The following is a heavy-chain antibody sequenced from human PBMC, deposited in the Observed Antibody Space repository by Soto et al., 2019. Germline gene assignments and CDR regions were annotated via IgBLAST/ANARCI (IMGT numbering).Heavy chain of an antibody. D-gene: IGHD2-15*01. CDR1: GGSISSYY. Sequence: QVQLQESGPGLVKPSETLSLTCTVSGGSISSYYWSWIRQPPGKGLEWIGYIYYSGSTNYNPSLKSRVTISVDTAKNPFSLKLSSVTAADTAVYYCARAYCSGGSCYSAGGFDPWGQGTLVTVSS. CDR3: ARAYCSGGSCYSAGGFDP. J-gene: IGHJ5*02. V-gene: IGHV4-59*01. CDR2: IYYSGST.